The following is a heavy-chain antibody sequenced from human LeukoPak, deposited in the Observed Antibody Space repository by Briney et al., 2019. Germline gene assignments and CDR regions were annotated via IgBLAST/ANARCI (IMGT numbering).Heavy chain of an antibody. V-gene: IGHV1-46*01. Sequence: ASVKVSCTSSGYTFTSYYMHWVRQAPGQGLEWMGIINPSGGSTSYAQKYQGRVTMTMDMSTSTVYMELSSLRSEDTAVYYCERGDRFHDAGYYMDVWGKGTTVTVSS. D-gene: IGHD1-1*01. CDR1: GYTFTSYY. CDR3: ERGDRFHDAGYYMDV. J-gene: IGHJ6*03. CDR2: INPSGGST.